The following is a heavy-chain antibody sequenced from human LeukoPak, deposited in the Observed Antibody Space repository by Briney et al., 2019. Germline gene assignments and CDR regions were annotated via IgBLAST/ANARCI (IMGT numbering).Heavy chain of an antibody. CDR3: VRGSFWSVNDGMDV. V-gene: IGHV1-8*01. D-gene: IGHD3-3*01. CDR1: GYTFTSYD. J-gene: IGHJ6*02. Sequence: ASVTVSCKASGYTFTSYDINWVRQATGQGREWMGWMNPKSGNTGYAQKFQGRVTMTRNTSISTAYMELSSLRSEDTAVYYCVRGSFWSVNDGMDVWGQGTTVTVSS. CDR2: MNPKSGNT.